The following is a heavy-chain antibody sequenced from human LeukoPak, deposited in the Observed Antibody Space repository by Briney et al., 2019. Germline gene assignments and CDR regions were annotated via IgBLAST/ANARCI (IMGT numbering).Heavy chain of an antibody. CDR2: IDYSGST. V-gene: IGHV4-39*07. D-gene: IGHD1-1*01. CDR1: GGSISSTGYY. J-gene: IGHJ4*02. Sequence: PSETLSLTCTVSGGSISSTGYYRGWIRQPPGKGLEWIGSIDYSGSTWYNPSLKSRVTISLDTSKNQFSLKLSSVTAADTAVYYCAKTGNPATGDYWGQGTLVTVSS. CDR3: AKTGNPATGDY.